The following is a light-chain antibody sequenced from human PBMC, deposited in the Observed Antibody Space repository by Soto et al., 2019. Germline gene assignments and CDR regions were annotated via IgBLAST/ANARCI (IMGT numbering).Light chain of an antibody. CDR1: QSVNSY. CDR2: DAS. V-gene: IGKV3-11*01. Sequence: ELVLTHSPATLSLSPGERATLSCRASQSVNSYLAWYQQKPGQAPRLLIYDASNRATGIPARFSGSGSGTDFTLTISSLEPEDFAVYYCQQRLTFGGGTKVDIK. J-gene: IGKJ4*01. CDR3: QQRLT.